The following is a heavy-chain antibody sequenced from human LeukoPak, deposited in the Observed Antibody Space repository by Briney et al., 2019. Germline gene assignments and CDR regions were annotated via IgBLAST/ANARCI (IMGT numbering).Heavy chain of an antibody. V-gene: IGHV3-30*18. Sequence: PGGSLRLSCAASGFTFSSYGMHWVRQAPGKGLEWVAVISYDGSNKYYADSVKGRFTISRDNSKNTLYLQMNSLRAEDTAVCYCAKGGRFYGDYPFDYWGQGTLVTVSS. J-gene: IGHJ4*02. CDR2: ISYDGSNK. CDR1: GFTFSSYG. CDR3: AKGGRFYGDYPFDY. D-gene: IGHD4-17*01.